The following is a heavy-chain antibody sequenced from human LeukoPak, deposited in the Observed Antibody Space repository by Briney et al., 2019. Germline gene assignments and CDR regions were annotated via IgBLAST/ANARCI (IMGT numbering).Heavy chain of an antibody. V-gene: IGHV4-39*01. CDR1: GASFSSSTYY. CDR3: ARHAGGITATGTRPFDY. CDR2: IYYSGST. D-gene: IGHD6-13*01. Sequence: ASETLSLTCTVSGASFSSSTYYWGWVRQSPGKGLEWIGSIYYSGSTYYNPSLKSQITMSVDTSKNQFSLKLSSVTAADTAVYYCARHAGGITATGTRPFDYWGQGTLVTVSS. J-gene: IGHJ4*02.